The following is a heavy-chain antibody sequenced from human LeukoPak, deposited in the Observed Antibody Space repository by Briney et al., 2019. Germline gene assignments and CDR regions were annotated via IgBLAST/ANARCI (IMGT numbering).Heavy chain of an antibody. CDR1: GYTFTSYG. CDR2: ISAYNDNT. CDR3: ARDQLSRGVWFDP. J-gene: IGHJ5*02. Sequence: SVKVSCKASGYTFTSYGISWVRQAPGQGLEWMGWISAYNDNTNYAQKLQGRVTMTTDTSTSTAYMELRSLGSDDTAVYYCARDQLSRGVWFDPWGQGTLVTVSS. V-gene: IGHV1-18*01. D-gene: IGHD1-1*01.